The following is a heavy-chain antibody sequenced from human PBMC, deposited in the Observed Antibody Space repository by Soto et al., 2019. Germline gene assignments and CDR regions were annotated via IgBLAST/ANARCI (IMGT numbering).Heavy chain of an antibody. Sequence: SETLSLTCVVQGGSFSGYYWSWIRQPPGKGLEWIGEINHSGSTNYNPSLKSRVTISVDTSKNQFSLKLSSVTAADTAVYYCARGRYYYGMDVWGKGTTVTVSS. J-gene: IGHJ6*04. CDR1: GGSFSGYY. CDR2: INHSGST. V-gene: IGHV4-34*01. CDR3: ARGRYYYGMDV.